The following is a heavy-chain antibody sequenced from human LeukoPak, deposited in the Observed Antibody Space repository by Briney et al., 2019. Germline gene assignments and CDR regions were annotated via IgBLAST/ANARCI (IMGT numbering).Heavy chain of an antibody. J-gene: IGHJ4*02. Sequence: GGSLRLSCAASGFTFSDYYMSWIRQAPGKGLEWVSYISSSGSTIYYAGSEKGRFTISRDNAKNSLYLQMNSLRAEDTAVYYCARDFYFYSSGWYPFDYWGQGTLVTVSS. D-gene: IGHD6-19*01. CDR3: ARDFYFYSSGWYPFDY. CDR2: ISSSGSTI. V-gene: IGHV3-11*04. CDR1: GFTFSDYY.